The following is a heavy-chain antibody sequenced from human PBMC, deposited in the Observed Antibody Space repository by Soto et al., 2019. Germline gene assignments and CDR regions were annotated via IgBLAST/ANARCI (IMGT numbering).Heavy chain of an antibody. CDR3: AKGGSSSARYFDR. CDR1: GFIFSGYG. CDR2: ISFEGSKK. J-gene: IGHJ5*02. D-gene: IGHD6-6*01. V-gene: IGHV3-30*18. Sequence: QVQLVESGGGVVQPGGSLRLSCAASGFIFSGYGMHWVRQAPGKGLEWVAVISFEGSKKYYANSVEGRFTISRDNSKNTLFLQRNSRRAEDTAVYYCAKGGSSSARYFDRWGQGALVTVSS.